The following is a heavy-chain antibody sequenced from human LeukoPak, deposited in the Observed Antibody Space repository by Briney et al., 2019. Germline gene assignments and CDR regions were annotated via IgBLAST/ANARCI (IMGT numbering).Heavy chain of an antibody. CDR1: GGSISSYY. D-gene: IGHD3-22*01. V-gene: IGHV4-59*01. CDR3: AREGYYDSSGYFDY. J-gene: IGHJ4*02. Sequence: SGTLSLTCTVSGGSISSYYWSWIRQPPGKGLEWIGYIYYSGSTNYNPSLKSRVTISVDTSKNQFSLKLGSVTAADTAVYYCAREGYYDSSGYFDYWGQGTLVTVSS. CDR2: IYYSGST.